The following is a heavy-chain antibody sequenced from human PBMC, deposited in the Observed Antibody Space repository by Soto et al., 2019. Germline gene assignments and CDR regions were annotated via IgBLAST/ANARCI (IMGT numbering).Heavy chain of an antibody. CDR1: GFTFSSYG. CDR3: AKPHEPWSGYSYLDY. CDR2: ISYDGSNK. Sequence: GGSLRLSCAASGFTFSSYGMHWVRQAPGKGLEWVAVISYDGSNKYYADSVKGRFTISRDNSKNTLYLQMNSLRAEDTAVYYCAKPHEPWSGYSYLDYWGQGTLVTVSS. D-gene: IGHD3-3*01. J-gene: IGHJ4*02. V-gene: IGHV3-30*18.